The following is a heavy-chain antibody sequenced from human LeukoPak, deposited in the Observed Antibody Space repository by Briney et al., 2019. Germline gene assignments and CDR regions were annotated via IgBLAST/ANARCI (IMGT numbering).Heavy chain of an antibody. Sequence: SQTLSLTCTVSGGSISSGGYYWSWIRQPPGKGLEWIGYIYHSGSTYYNPSLKSRVTMSVDTSKNQFSLKLSSVTAADTAVYYCARVGYTGLAAAGVFGFDYWGQGTLVTVSS. CDR1: GGSISSGGYY. CDR3: ARVGYTGLAAAGVFGFDY. CDR2: IYHSGST. V-gene: IGHV4-30-2*01. D-gene: IGHD6-13*01. J-gene: IGHJ4*02.